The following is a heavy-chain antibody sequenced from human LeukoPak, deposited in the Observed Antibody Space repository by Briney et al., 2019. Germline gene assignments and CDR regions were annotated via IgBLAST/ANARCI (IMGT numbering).Heavy chain of an antibody. CDR3: AALDYYGSGRSYDAFDI. J-gene: IGHJ3*02. CDR1: GGTFSSYA. Sequence: SVKVSCKASGGTFSSYAISWVRQAPGQGLEWMGGIIPIFGTANYAQRFQGRVTITADKSTSTAYMELSSLRSEDTAVYYCAALDYYGSGRSYDAFDIWGQGTMVTVSS. CDR2: IIPIFGTA. D-gene: IGHD3-10*01. V-gene: IGHV1-69*06.